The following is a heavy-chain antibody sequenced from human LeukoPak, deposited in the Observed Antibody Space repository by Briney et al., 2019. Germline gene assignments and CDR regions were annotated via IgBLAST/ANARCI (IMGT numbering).Heavy chain of an antibody. Sequence: SETLSLTCTVSGGSISSGDYYWSWLRQPPGKGLEWIGYIYYSGSTYYNPSLKSRVTISVDTSKNQFSLKLSSVTAADTAVYYCARYCSSTSCYDAFDIWGQGTMVTVSS. J-gene: IGHJ3*02. V-gene: IGHV4-30-4*01. CDR2: IYYSGST. CDR3: ARYCSSTSCYDAFDI. CDR1: GGSISSGDYY. D-gene: IGHD2-2*01.